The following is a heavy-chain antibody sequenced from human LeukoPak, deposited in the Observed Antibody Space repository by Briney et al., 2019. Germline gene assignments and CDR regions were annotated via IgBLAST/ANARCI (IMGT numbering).Heavy chain of an antibody. CDR1: GFTFSDYG. D-gene: IGHD3-10*01. CDR3: VRASGSLDY. CDR2: IWSDGSNK. Sequence: PGGSLRLSCAASGFTFSDYGIHWVRQAPGKGLEWVAVIWSDGSNKYYADSVKGRFTISRDNSKKTLYLQMNSLRVEDTAVYYCVRASGSLDYWGQGTLVTVSS. V-gene: IGHV3-33*01. J-gene: IGHJ4*02.